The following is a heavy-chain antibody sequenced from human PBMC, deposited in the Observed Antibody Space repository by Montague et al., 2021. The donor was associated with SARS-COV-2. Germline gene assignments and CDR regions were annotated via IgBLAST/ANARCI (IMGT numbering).Heavy chain of an antibody. V-gene: IGHV4-39*07. CDR3: ARVGRQQLVRLSGMDV. CDR1: GGSISSSSYY. Sequence: SETLSLTSTVSGGSISSSSYYWGWIRQPPGKGLEWIGSIYYSGSTYYXPCVKSRVTISVDTSKNQFSLKLSSVTAADTAVYYCARVGRQQLVRLSGMDVWGQGTTVTVSS. CDR2: IYYSGST. D-gene: IGHD6-13*01. J-gene: IGHJ6*02.